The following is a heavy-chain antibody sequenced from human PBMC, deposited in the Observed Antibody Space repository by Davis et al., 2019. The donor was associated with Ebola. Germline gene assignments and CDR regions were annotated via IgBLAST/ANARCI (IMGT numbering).Heavy chain of an antibody. CDR3: ARGILDYLGSESYHSGGDY. CDR2: ISAYNGLT. Sequence: ASVKVSCKASGYIFTSYGISWVRQAPGQGLEWMGWISAYNGLTKYTQKFQGRVTMTTDASTNTGYMEMRSLRSDDTAVYYCARGILDYLGSESYHSGGDYWGQGTLVTVSS. CDR1: GYIFTSYG. V-gene: IGHV1-18*01. J-gene: IGHJ4*02. D-gene: IGHD3-10*01.